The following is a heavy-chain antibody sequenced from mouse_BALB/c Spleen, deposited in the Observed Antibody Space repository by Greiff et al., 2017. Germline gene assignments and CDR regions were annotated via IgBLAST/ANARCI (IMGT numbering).Heavy chain of an antibody. Sequence: EVQVVESGPGLVKPSQSLSLTCSVTGYSITSGYYWNWIRQFPGNKLEWMGYISYDGSNNYNPSLKNRISITRDTSKNQFFLKLNSVTTEDTATYYCARDPPKFAYWGQGTLVTVSA. V-gene: IGHV3-6*02. J-gene: IGHJ3*01. CDR3: ARDPPKFAY. CDR2: ISYDGSN. CDR1: GYSITSGYY.